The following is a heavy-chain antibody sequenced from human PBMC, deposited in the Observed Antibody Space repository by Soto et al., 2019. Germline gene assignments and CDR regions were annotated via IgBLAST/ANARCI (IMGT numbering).Heavy chain of an antibody. J-gene: IGHJ6*02. D-gene: IGHD4-17*01. V-gene: IGHV3-30-3*01. CDR3: ARNGDPPSYYYGMDV. CDR2: ISYDGNNK. CDR1: GFTFSRYA. Sequence: QVLLVESGGGVVQPGRSLRLSCAASGFTFSRYAIHWVRQAPGKGLEWVAVISYDGNNKYYANSVKGRFTISRDNSKDKLYLEMNRLRPEGTAVYYCARNGDPPSYYYGMDVWGQGTTVTVSS.